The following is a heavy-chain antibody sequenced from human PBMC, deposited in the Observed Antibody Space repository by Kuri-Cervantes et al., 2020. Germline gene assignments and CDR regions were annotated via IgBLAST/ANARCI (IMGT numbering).Heavy chain of an antibody. V-gene: IGHV4-31*03. CDR3: ATRDDSSGYYRANDAFDI. J-gene: IGHJ3*02. D-gene: IGHD3-22*01. CDR2: IYYSGST. CDR1: GGSISSGGYY. Sequence: SETLSLTCTVSGGSISSGGYYWSWIRQHPGKGLEWIGYIYYSGSTYYNPSLKSRVTISVDTSKNQFSLKLSSVTAADTAVYYCATRDDSSGYYRANDAFDIWGQGTMVTVSS.